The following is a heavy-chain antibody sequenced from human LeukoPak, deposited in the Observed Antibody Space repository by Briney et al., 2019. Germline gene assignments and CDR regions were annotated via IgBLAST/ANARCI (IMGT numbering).Heavy chain of an antibody. CDR2: ISGSGGST. J-gene: IGHJ4*02. CDR3: AKESGGSFAFDY. CDR1: GFTFSSYA. D-gene: IGHD2-15*01. V-gene: IGHV3-23*01. Sequence: GGSLRLSCAASGFTFSSYAMSWVRQAPGKGLEWVSVISGSGGSTYYADSVKGRFTISRDNSKNTLYLQMNSLRAEDAAVYYCAKESGGSFAFDYWGQGTLVTVSS.